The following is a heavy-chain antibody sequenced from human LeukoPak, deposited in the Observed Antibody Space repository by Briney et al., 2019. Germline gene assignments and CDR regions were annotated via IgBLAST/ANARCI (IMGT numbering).Heavy chain of an antibody. Sequence: GGSLRLSCAASGFTFSSYAMRWVRQAPGKGLEWVSDISGSGGSTYYADSVKGRFTISRDNSKNTLYLQMNSLRAEDTAVYYCAKSPILWFGELIPFDYWGQGTLVTASS. CDR1: GFTFSSYA. J-gene: IGHJ4*02. D-gene: IGHD3-10*01. CDR3: AKSPILWFGELIPFDY. V-gene: IGHV3-23*01. CDR2: ISGSGGST.